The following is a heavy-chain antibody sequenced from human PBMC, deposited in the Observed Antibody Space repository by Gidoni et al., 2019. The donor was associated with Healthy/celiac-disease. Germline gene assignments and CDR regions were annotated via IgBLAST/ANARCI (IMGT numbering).Heavy chain of an antibody. CDR3: ARGYGGNDAEYFQH. D-gene: IGHD4-17*01. J-gene: IGHJ1*01. CDR2: IYHSGST. Sequence: QLQLQESGSGLVKPSQTLSLTCAVSGGSISSGGYAWSWIRQPPGKCLEWIGYIYHSGSTYYNPSLKSRVTISVDRSKNQCSLKLSSVTAADTAVYYWARGYGGNDAEYFQHWGQGTLVTVSS. CDR1: GGSISSGGYA. V-gene: IGHV4-30-2*01.